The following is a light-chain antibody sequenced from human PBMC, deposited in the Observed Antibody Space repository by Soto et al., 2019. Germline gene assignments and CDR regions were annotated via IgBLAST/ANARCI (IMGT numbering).Light chain of an antibody. CDR2: DVS. CDR1: SSDVGGYNY. V-gene: IGLV2-14*03. CDR3: SSYTSSSTVV. J-gene: IGLJ2*01. Sequence: QSVLTQPASESGSPGQSITISCPGTSSDVGGYNYVSWYQQHPGKAPKLMLYDVSDRPSGVSNRFSGSKSGNTASLTISGLQAEDEADYYCSSYTSSSTVVFGGGTKLTVL.